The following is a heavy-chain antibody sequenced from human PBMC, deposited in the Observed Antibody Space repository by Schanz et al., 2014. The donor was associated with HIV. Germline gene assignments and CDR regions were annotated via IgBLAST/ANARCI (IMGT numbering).Heavy chain of an antibody. J-gene: IGHJ4*02. V-gene: IGHV3-23*01. D-gene: IGHD1-26*01. CDR1: GFTFNNYA. Sequence: EVQLLDSGGGLVQPGGSLRLSCVASGFTFNNYAMTWVRQAPGKGLEWVSSISESGGRSYYADSVNGRFTISRDNSKNTLHLQMTTLRTEDTAVYYCARDLNVGRHFDHWGQGTLVTVSS. CDR2: ISESGGRS. CDR3: ARDLNVGRHFDH.